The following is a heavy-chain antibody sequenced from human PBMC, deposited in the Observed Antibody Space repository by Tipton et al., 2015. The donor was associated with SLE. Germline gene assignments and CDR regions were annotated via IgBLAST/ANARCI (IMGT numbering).Heavy chain of an antibody. D-gene: IGHD2-15*01. J-gene: IGHJ4*02. CDR3: ARGPALGRKKSYFDY. Sequence: TLSLTCTVSGYSISSGYYWGWIRQPPGKGLEWIGSIYHSGSTYYNPSLKSRVTISVDTSKNQFSLKLSSVTAADPAVYYCARGPALGRKKSYFDYGAQGTLVTVPS. CDR2: IYHSGST. V-gene: IGHV4-38-2*02. CDR1: GYSISSGYY.